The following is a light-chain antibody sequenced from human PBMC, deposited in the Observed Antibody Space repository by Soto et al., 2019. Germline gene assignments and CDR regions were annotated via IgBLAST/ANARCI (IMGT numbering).Light chain of an antibody. J-gene: IGLJ3*02. CDR1: SSDIGAYNF. CDR2: DVN. Sequence: QSVLTQPRSVSGSPGQSVTISCTGTSSDIGAYNFVSWYQQHPDKAPKVIIYDVNKRPSGVPDRFSGSKSGNTASLIISGLQTDDEADYYCCSCKGDYRQWVFGGGTKLTVL. V-gene: IGLV2-11*01. CDR3: CSCKGDYRQWV.